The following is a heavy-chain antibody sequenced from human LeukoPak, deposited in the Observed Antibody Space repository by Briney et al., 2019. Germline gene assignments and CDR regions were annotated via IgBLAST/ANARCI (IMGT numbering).Heavy chain of an antibody. J-gene: IGHJ4*02. CDR3: ARDIPFRGLRSKEKDY. V-gene: IGHV3-48*01. Sequence: PGGSLRLSCAASGFTFSSYSMNWVRQAPGKGLEWVSYISSSSSTIYYADSVKGRFTISRDNAKNSLYLQMNSLRAEGTAVYYCARDIPFRGLRSKEKDYWGQGTLVTVSS. CDR1: GFTFSSYS. CDR2: ISSSSSTI. D-gene: IGHD3-10*01.